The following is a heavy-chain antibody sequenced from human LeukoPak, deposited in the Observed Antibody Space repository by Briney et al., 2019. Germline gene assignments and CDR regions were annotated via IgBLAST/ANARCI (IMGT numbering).Heavy chain of an antibody. CDR3: ARGGSYSDNWFDP. V-gene: IGHV4-31*03. CDR2: IYYSGCT. CDR1: GGSISSGGYY. D-gene: IGHD2-15*01. J-gene: IGHJ5*02. Sequence: RSQTLSLTCTVSGGSISSGGYYWSWIRQHPGKGLEWIGYIYYSGCTYYNPSLKSRATISVDTSKNQYSLKLSSVTAADTAVYYRARGGSYSDNWFDPWGQGTLVTVSS.